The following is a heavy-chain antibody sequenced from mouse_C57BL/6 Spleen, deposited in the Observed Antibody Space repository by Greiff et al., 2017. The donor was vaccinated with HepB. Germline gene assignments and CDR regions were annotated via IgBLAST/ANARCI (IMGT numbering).Heavy chain of an antibody. V-gene: IGHV1-50*01. CDR3: ARGEDYDEGFDY. Sequence: VQLQQPGAELVKPGASVKLSCKASGYTFTSYWMQWVKQRPGQGLEWIGEIDPSDSYTNYNQKFKGKATLTVDTSSSTAYMQLSSLTSEDSAVYYCARGEDYDEGFDYWGQGTTLTVSS. D-gene: IGHD2-4*01. J-gene: IGHJ2*01. CDR1: GYTFTSYW. CDR2: IDPSDSYT.